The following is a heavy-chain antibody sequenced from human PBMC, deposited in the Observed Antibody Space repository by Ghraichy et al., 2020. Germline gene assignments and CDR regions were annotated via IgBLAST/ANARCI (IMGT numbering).Heavy chain of an antibody. CDR2: IRSKAYGGTT. D-gene: IGHD4-17*01. V-gene: IGHV3-49*03. CDR3: TRAKGATVTHFDY. J-gene: IGHJ4*02. CDR1: GFTFGDYA. Sequence: GGSLRLSCTASGFTFGDYAMSWFRQAPGKGLEWVGFIRSKAYGGTTEYAASVKGRFTISRDDSKSIAYLQMNSLKTEDTAVYYCTRAKGATVTHFDYWGQGTLVTVSS.